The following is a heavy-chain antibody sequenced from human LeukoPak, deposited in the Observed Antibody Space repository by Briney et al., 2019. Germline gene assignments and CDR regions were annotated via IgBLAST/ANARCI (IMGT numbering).Heavy chain of an antibody. V-gene: IGHV4-39*07. J-gene: IGHJ4*02. D-gene: IGHD2-21*02. CDR2: IYYSGST. CDR1: GGSISSSSYY. Sequence: KPSETLSLTCTVSGGSISSSSYYWGWIRQPPGKGLEWIGSIYYSGSTYYNPSLKSRVTISVDTSKNQFSLKLSSVTAADTAVYYCARGIIKRVVTAIGEFDYWGQGTLVTVSS. CDR3: ARGIIKRVVTAIGEFDY.